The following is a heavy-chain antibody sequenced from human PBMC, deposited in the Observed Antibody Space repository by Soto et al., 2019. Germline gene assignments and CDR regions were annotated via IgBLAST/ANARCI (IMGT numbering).Heavy chain of an antibody. CDR3: AKRDSSDNYPFYLDY. D-gene: IGHD3-22*01. CDR1: GFTFSSYS. CDR2: ISSSSSTI. V-gene: IGHV3-48*01. Sequence: GGSLRLSCAASGFTFSSYSMNWVRQAPGKGLEWVSYISSSSSTIYYADSVKGRFTISRDNSKNTLYLQMSSLRAEDAAVYYCAKRDSSDNYPFYLDYWGQGTQVTVTS. J-gene: IGHJ4*02.